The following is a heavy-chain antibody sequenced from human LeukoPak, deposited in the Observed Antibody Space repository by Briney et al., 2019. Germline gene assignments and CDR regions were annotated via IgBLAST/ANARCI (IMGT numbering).Heavy chain of an antibody. Sequence: GESLKISCKGSGYSFTSYWIGWVRQMPGKGLEWMGIIYPGDSDTRYSPSFQGQVTISADKSISTAYLQWSSLKASDTAMYYCARAFDDYGDYGQGNWFDPWGRGTLVTVSS. CDR1: GYSFTSYW. CDR3: ARAFDDYGDYGQGNWFDP. J-gene: IGHJ5*02. CDR2: IYPGDSDT. D-gene: IGHD4-17*01. V-gene: IGHV5-51*01.